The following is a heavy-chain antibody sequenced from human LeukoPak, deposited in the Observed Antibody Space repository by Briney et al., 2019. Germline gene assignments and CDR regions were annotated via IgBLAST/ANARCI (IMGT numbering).Heavy chain of an antibody. D-gene: IGHD5-12*01. CDR2: IRGSGGST. V-gene: IGHV3-23*01. J-gene: IGHJ4*02. CDR1: GFTFSNYG. CDR3: LSYSYSGSPADYFDY. Sequence: PGGSLRLSCAASGFTFSNYGMSWFRQAPGKGLEWVSGIRGSGGSTYHADSVKGRLTISRDNSKNTLHLQMNSLRAEDTAIYYYLSYSYSGSPADYFDYWGQGTLVTVSS.